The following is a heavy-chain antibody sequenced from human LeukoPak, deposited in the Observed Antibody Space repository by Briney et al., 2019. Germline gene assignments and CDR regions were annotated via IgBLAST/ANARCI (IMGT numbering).Heavy chain of an antibody. V-gene: IGHV1-8*01. Sequence: ASVKVSCKASGYTFTSFDFNWVRQATGQGLEWMGWMKSNNGHTGYAEKFQGRVTMTRDTSISTAYMELSSLTFEDTAVYYCARGPPNWGMVGYWGQGTLVTVSS. CDR3: ARGPPNWGMVGY. CDR1: GYTFTSFD. J-gene: IGHJ4*02. CDR2: MKSNNGHT. D-gene: IGHD7-27*01.